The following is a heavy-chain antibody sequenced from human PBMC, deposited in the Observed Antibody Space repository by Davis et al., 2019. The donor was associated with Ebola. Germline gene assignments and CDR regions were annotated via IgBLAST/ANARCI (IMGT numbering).Heavy chain of an antibody. D-gene: IGHD3-3*01. V-gene: IGHV4-34*01. CDR3: ARAIVHPTYYDFWSGSRPYFDY. J-gene: IGHJ4*02. CDR1: GGSISGYY. Sequence: MPGGSLRLSCTVSGGSISGYYWSWIRQPPGKGLEWIGEINHSGSTNYNPSLKSRVTISVDTSKNQFSLKLSSVTAADTAVYYCARAIVHPTYYDFWSGSRPYFDYWGQGTLVTVSS. CDR2: INHSGST.